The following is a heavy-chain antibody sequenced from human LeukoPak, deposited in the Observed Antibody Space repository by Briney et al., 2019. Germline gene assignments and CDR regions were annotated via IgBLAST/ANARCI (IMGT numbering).Heavy chain of an antibody. Sequence: SETLSLTCTVYGGPVSNYYWTWIRQPAGKGLEWIGHIYYSRTTNYNPSLKGRVTMSVDTSRNQFSLKLTSVTAADTAVYYCARELNGSYSDCWGQGTLVTVSS. D-gene: IGHD1-26*01. V-gene: IGHV4-4*07. CDR3: ARELNGSYSDC. CDR1: GGPVSNYY. CDR2: IYYSRTT. J-gene: IGHJ4*02.